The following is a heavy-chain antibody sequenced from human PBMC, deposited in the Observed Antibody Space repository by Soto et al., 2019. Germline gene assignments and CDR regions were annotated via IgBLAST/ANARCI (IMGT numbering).Heavy chain of an antibody. V-gene: IGHV3-30*03. D-gene: IGHD1-26*01. CDR3: SRGIKGGLDA. Sequence: QVQLAESGGGLVQPGRSLRLSCATSGFVSNDYDIHWVRQAPGKGLAWLASISSDGRNKYYADSVKGRFTISRDNSKNTLPLQINSLGAEDTAVYYCSRGIKGGLDAWGPGTLVTVSS. CDR1: GFVSNDYD. CDR2: ISSDGRNK. J-gene: IGHJ5*02.